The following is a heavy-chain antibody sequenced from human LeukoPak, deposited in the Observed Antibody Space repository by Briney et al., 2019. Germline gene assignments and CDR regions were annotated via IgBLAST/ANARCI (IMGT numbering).Heavy chain of an antibody. CDR1: GFTFSGSA. J-gene: IGHJ6*02. CDR3: TTDEDWNYARKDV. D-gene: IGHD1-7*01. V-gene: IGHV3-15*04. CDR2: TVSEIDGGTT. Sequence: GGSLRLSCAASGFTFSGSAMHWVRQASGKGLEWVGQTVSEIDGGTTDYATPVKGRFTISRDDSKSTLYLQMNSLKIEDTAVYYCTTDEDWNYARKDVRGQGATVIVSS.